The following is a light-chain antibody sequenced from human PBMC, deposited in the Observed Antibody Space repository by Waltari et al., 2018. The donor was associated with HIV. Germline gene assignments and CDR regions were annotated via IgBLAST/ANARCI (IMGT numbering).Light chain of an antibody. J-gene: IGLJ1*01. CDR2: DGN. V-gene: IGLV2-14*03. CDR3: ASYTVNSTGV. Sequence: QSPLSQPSSVSASPGQSVDISCSGRARDIGRYKYVSWHPQHPDKTPRLILFDGNHRPSGSSDRFSGSKSRTTASLTIFTVETDDEADYYCASYTVNSTGVFGSGTKRTVL. CDR1: ARDIGRYKY.